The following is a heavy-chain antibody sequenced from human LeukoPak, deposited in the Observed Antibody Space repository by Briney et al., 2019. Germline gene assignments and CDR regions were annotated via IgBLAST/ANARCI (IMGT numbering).Heavy chain of an antibody. J-gene: IGHJ4*02. V-gene: IGHV4-34*01. CDR2: INHSGST. D-gene: IGHD3-9*01. Sequence: SETLSLTCAVYGGSFSGYYWSWIRQPPGKGLEWIGEINHSGSTNYNPSLKSRVTISVDTSKNQFSLKLSSVTAADTAVYYCARHRKSIGILTGPFDYWAQGTLVTVSS. CDR1: GGSFSGYY. CDR3: ARHRKSIGILTGPFDY.